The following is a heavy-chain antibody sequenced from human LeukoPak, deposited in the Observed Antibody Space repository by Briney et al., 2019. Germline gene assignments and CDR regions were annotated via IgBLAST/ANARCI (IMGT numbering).Heavy chain of an antibody. Sequence: GESLKISCKGSGYSFTSYWIGWVRQMPGKGLEWMGIIYPGDSDTRYSPSFQGQVTISADKSISTAYLQWSSLKASHTAMYYCARHVNIAAAGDNWFDPWGQGTLVTVSS. D-gene: IGHD6-13*01. CDR1: GYSFTSYW. CDR2: IYPGDSDT. CDR3: ARHVNIAAAGDNWFDP. V-gene: IGHV5-51*01. J-gene: IGHJ5*02.